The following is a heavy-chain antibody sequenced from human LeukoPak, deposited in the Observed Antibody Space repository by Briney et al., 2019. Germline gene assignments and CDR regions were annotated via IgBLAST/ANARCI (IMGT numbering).Heavy chain of an antibody. CDR2: IWYDGSNK. CDR1: GFTFSSYG. V-gene: IGHV3-30*02. J-gene: IGHJ4*02. D-gene: IGHD3-3*01. Sequence: GGSLRLSCAASGFTFSSYGMHWVRQAPGKGLEWVAVIWYDGSNKYYADSVKGRFTISRDNSKNTLYLQMNSLRAEDTAVYYCAKDGKYYDFWSGYYRSQYFDYWGQGTLVTVSS. CDR3: AKDGKYYDFWSGYYRSQYFDY.